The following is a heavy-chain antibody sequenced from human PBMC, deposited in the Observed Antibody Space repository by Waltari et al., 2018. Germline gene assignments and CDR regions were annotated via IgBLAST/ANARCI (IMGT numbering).Heavy chain of an antibody. CDR1: GYTFTGYN. V-gene: IGHV1-3*01. CDR3: ARTIYFYDSGVYSDQHAFDY. CDR2: INAGNGNT. J-gene: IGHJ4*02. D-gene: IGHD3-22*01. Sequence: QVQLVQSGAEAKKPGASVRVSCKTSGYTFTGYNMHWVRQAPGQRLGWMGWINAGNGNTRYSQKFQGRVTITRDTSASTANMELSSLRSEDTAVYYCARTIYFYDSGVYSDQHAFDYWGQGTLVSVSS.